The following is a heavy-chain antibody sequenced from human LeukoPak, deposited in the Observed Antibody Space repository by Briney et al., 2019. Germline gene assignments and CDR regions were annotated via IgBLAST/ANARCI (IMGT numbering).Heavy chain of an antibody. D-gene: IGHD2-15*01. J-gene: IGHJ4*02. CDR1: GYTFTSYG. V-gene: IGHV1-18*01. CDR2: ISAYNGNT. Sequence: ASVKVSCKASGYTFTSYGISWVRQAPGQGLEWMGWISAYNGNTNYARKLQGRVTMTTDTSTSTAYMELSSLRSEDTAVYYCARGYCSGGSCYSSYYWGQGTLVTVSS. CDR3: ARGYCSGGSCYSSYY.